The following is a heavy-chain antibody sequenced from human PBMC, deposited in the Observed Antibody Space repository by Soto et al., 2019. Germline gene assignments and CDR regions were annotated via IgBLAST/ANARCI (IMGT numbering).Heavy chain of an antibody. J-gene: IGHJ6*02. D-gene: IGHD3-3*01. CDR1: GFTFDDYT. CDR2: ISWDGGST. V-gene: IGHV3-43*01. Sequence: GGSLRLSCAASGFTFDDYTMHWVRQAPGKGLEWVSLISWDGGSTYYADSVKGRFTISRDNSKNSLYLQMNSLRTEDTALYYCAKDIDFWSGYYHYGMDVWGQGTTVTVSS. CDR3: AKDIDFWSGYYHYGMDV.